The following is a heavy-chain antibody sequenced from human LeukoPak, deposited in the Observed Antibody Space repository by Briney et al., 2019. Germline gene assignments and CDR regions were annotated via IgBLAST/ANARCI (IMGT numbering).Heavy chain of an antibody. CDR2: IYYSGST. CDR3: ARVVAATDYYYGMDV. D-gene: IGHD1-26*01. CDR1: GGSISSGGYY. Sequence: SETLSLTCTVSGGSISSGGYYWSWIRQHPGKGLEWIGYIYYSGSTYYNPSLKSRVTISVDTSKNQFSLKLSSVTAADTAVYYCARVVAATDYYYGMDVWGQGTTVTVSS. J-gene: IGHJ6*02. V-gene: IGHV4-31*03.